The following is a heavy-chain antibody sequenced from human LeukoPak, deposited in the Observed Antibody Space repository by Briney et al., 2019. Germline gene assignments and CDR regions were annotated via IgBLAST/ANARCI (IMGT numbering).Heavy chain of an antibody. CDR3: ARDVEMATINYFDY. J-gene: IGHJ4*02. CDR1: GYTFIKYY. D-gene: IGHD5-24*01. Sequence: ASVKVSCKASGYTFIKYYIHWVRQAPGQGLEWMGVIDPSGGRATYAQKFQGRVTVTRDTSTSTLCMELSSLRSEDTAVYFRARDVEMATINYFDYWGQGTLVTVSS. CDR2: IDPSGGRA. V-gene: IGHV1-46*01.